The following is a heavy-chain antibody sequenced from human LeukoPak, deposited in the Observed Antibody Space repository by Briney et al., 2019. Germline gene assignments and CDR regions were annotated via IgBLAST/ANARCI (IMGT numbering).Heavy chain of an antibody. J-gene: IGHJ5*01. CDR2: INPGNGNT. D-gene: IGHD5-24*01. V-gene: IGHV1-3*01. Sequence: ASVKVSCKASGDNFIKYSMHWVRQAPGQSLEWMGWINPGNGNTKYSQKFQGKIHLTTNTSASTAYMELSSLRSEDTAVYYCANYREGYNLGPFDSWGQGTLVTVSS. CDR3: ANYREGYNLGPFDS. CDR1: GDNFIKYS.